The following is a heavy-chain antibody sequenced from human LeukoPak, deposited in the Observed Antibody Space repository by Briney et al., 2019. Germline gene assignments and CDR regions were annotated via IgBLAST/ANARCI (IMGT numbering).Heavy chain of an antibody. CDR2: IYPGDSDT. Sequence: GESLKISCKGSVYSFTSYWIGWVRQMPGKGLECMRIIYPGDSDTRYSPSFQGQVTISADKSINTAYLQWSSLKASDTAMYYCARRQGCSSTSCPPDYWGQGTLVTVSP. J-gene: IGHJ4*02. CDR1: VYSFTSYW. D-gene: IGHD2-2*01. V-gene: IGHV5-51*01. CDR3: ARRQGCSSTSCPPDY.